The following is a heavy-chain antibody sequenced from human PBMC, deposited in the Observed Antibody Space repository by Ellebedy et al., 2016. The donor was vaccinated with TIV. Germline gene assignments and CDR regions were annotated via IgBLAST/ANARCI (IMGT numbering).Heavy chain of an antibody. Sequence: GGSLRLSCKDSGYSFTTYWIAWVRQMPGKGLEWMGIIYPGDSDTRYSPSFQGQVTISADKSISTAYLQWSSLKASDTAMYYCAIQRDDYFDYWGQGTLVTVSS. V-gene: IGHV5-51*01. D-gene: IGHD5-24*01. CDR2: IYPGDSDT. CDR1: GYSFTTYW. J-gene: IGHJ4*02. CDR3: AIQRDDYFDY.